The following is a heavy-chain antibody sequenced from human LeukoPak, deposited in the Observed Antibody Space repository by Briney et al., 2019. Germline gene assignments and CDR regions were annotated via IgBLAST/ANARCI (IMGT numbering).Heavy chain of an antibody. CDR2: IYYSGST. Sequence: SETLSLNCTVSGGSISSGGYYWSWIRQHPGKGLEWIGYIYYSGSTYYNPSLKSRVTISVDTSKNQFSLKLSSVTAADTAVYYCARGRGVATRGYYFDYWGQGTLVTVSS. V-gene: IGHV4-31*03. J-gene: IGHJ4*02. CDR1: GGSISSGGYY. D-gene: IGHD5-24*01. CDR3: ARGRGVATRGYYFDY.